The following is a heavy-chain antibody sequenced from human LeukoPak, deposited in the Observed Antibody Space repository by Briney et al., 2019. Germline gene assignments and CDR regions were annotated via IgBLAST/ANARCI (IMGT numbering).Heavy chain of an antibody. Sequence: GGSLRLSCAASGFTFSSYSMNWVRQAPGKGLEWVSSISSSSSYIYYADSVKGRFTISRDNAKNSLYLQMNSLRAEDTAVYYCARDLYSSGYDAFDIWGQGRMVTVSS. J-gene: IGHJ3*02. V-gene: IGHV3-21*01. CDR1: GFTFSSYS. CDR3: ARDLYSSGYDAFDI. CDR2: ISSSSSYI. D-gene: IGHD3-22*01.